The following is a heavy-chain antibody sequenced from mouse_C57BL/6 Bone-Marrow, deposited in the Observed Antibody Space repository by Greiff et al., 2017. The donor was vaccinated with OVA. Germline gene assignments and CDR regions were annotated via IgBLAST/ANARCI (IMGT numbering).Heavy chain of an antibody. CDR3: ARRGLRRYYAMDY. V-gene: IGHV1-59*01. CDR2: IDPSDSYT. CDR1: GYTFTSYW. Sequence: QVQLKQPGAELVRPGTSVKLSCKASGYTFTSYWMHWVKQRPGQGLEWIGVIDPSDSYTNYNQKFKGKATLTVDTSSSTAYMQLSSLTSEDSAVYYCARRGLRRYYAMDYWGQGTSVTVSS. J-gene: IGHJ4*01. D-gene: IGHD2-2*01.